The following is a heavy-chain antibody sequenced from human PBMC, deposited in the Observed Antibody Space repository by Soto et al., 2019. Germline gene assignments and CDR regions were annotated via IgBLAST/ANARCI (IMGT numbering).Heavy chain of an antibody. J-gene: IGHJ6*01. CDR3: AKQRGPSGSSCDGLAV. CDR2: IKSRGSGGTT. D-gene: IGHD1-1*01. V-gene: IGHV3-15*07. Sequence: ESGGGLVTPGKSVTLSCVGSGFDFTAAWMHWVRQAPGTGLEWVGRIKSRGSGGTTDYSAPVRGRFTISRDDSKDTVYLQMSSLKTEDTGVYFCAKQRGPSGSSCDGLAVWGQGSTVTVTS. CDR1: GFDFTAAW.